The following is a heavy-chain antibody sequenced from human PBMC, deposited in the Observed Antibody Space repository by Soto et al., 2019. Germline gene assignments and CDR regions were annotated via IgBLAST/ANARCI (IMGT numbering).Heavy chain of an antibody. D-gene: IGHD4-17*01. Sequence: GGSLRLSCAASGFTVSSNYMSWVRQAPGKGLEWISIIYSAGNTYYVDSVKGRFTISRDNAKNSLYLQMNSLRAEDTAVYYCARDRYYGGNSRYNWFDPWGQGTLVTVSS. J-gene: IGHJ5*02. CDR2: IYSAGNT. V-gene: IGHV3-66*01. CDR3: ARDRYYGGNSRYNWFDP. CDR1: GFTVSSNY.